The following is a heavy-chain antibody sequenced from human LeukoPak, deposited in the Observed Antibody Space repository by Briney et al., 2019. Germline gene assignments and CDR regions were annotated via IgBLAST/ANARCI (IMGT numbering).Heavy chain of an antibody. V-gene: IGHV4-34*01. D-gene: IGHD3-22*01. Sequence: PSETLSLTCAVYGGSFSDYYWSSFRQPPGKGLEWIGEINHGGSTNYNPSPKSRVTISVDTSKNQFSLKLSSVTAADTAVYYCAYSSDFQQHWGQGTLVTVSS. CDR2: INHGGST. CDR3: AYSSDFQQH. CDR1: GGSFSDYY. J-gene: IGHJ1*01.